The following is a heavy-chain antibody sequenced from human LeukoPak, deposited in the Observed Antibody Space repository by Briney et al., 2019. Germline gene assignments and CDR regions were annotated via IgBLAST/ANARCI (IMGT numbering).Heavy chain of an antibody. J-gene: IGHJ3*02. D-gene: IGHD3-22*01. CDR2: ISYDGSNK. CDR1: GFTFSSYG. Sequence: GGSLRLSCAASGFTFSSYGMHWVRQAPGKGLEWVAVISYDGSNKYYADSVKGRFTISRDNSKNTLYLQMNSLRAEDTAVYYCAKGGYYDSSGYPDAFDIWGQGTMVTVSS. CDR3: AKGGYYDSSGYPDAFDI. V-gene: IGHV3-30*18.